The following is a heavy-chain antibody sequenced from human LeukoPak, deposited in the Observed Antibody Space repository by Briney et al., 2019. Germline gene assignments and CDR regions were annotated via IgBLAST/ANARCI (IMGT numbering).Heavy chain of an antibody. V-gene: IGHV4-59*01. CDR3: ARHSGSRTKYYYFDY. J-gene: IGHJ4*02. CDR1: GGSISSYY. D-gene: IGHD6-19*01. CDR2: IYYSGST. Sequence: SETLSLTCTVSGGSISSYYWSWIRQPPGKGLEWIGYIYYSGSTNYNPSLKTRVTISVGTSKNQFSLKLSSVTAADTAVYYCARHSGSRTKYYYFDYWGQGTLVTVSS.